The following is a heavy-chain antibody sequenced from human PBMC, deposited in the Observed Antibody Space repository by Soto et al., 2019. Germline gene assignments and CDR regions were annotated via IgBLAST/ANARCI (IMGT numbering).Heavy chain of an antibody. Sequence: GGSLRLSCAASGFTFSSYWMHWVRQAPGKGLVWVSRINSDGSSTSYADSVKGRFTISRDNAKNTLYLQMNSLRAEDTAVYYFGSAMVRGPPRLEYYYYGMDVWGQGTTVTVSS. CDR2: INSDGSST. CDR1: GFTFSSYW. V-gene: IGHV3-74*01. D-gene: IGHD3-10*01. J-gene: IGHJ6*02. CDR3: GSAMVRGPPRLEYYYYGMDV.